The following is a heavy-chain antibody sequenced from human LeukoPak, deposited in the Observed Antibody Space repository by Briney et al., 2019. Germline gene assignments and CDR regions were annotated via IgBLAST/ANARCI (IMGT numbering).Heavy chain of an antibody. D-gene: IGHD1-26*01. J-gene: IGHJ4*02. CDR3: VKVSSTVGATYFDY. Sequence: PGGSLRLSCAASGFSFSSSWMHWVRQAPGKGLVWVSRISSDGSNTIYADSVKGRFTISRDNSKNTLYLQMSSLRVEDTAVYYCVKVSSTVGATYFDYWGQGTLVTVSS. CDR1: GFSFSSSW. CDR2: ISSDGSNT. V-gene: IGHV3-74*01.